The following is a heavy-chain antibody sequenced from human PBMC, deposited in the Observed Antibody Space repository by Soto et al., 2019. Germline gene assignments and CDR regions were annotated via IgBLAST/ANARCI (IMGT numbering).Heavy chain of an antibody. CDR2: IKSKTDGGTT. CDR3: TTLPTLGYCSSTSCYELGDAFDI. V-gene: IGHV3-15*01. Sequence: GGSLRLSCAASGFTFSNAWMSWVRQAPGKGLEWVGRIKSKTDGGTTDYAAPVKGRFTISRDDSKNTLYLQMNSLKTEDTAVYYCTTLPTLGYCSSTSCYELGDAFDIWGQGTMVTVSS. D-gene: IGHD2-2*01. J-gene: IGHJ3*02. CDR1: GFTFSNAW.